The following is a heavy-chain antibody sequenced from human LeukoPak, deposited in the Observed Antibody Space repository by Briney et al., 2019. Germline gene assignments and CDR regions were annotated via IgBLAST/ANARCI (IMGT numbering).Heavy chain of an antibody. D-gene: IGHD4-17*01. CDR1: GGSISRYY. J-gene: IGHJ4*02. CDR2: IYYSVST. CDR3: ADDFGD. Sequence: SETLSLTCTVSGGSISRYYWSWIRQPPGKGLEWIGYIYYSVSTNCNPSLQSRVTISVDTSKNQFSLRLSSVTAADTAVYYWADDFGDWGQGTLVTVSS. V-gene: IGHV4-59*08.